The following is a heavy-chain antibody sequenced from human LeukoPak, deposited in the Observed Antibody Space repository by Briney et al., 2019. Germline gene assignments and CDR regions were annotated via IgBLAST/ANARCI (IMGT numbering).Heavy chain of an antibody. CDR2: IYYSGST. CDR1: GGSITSYY. V-gene: IGHV4-59*01. D-gene: IGHD5-12*01. CDR3: ARGRASANFDY. J-gene: IGHJ4*02. Sequence: SETLSLTCTVSGGSITSYYWSWIRQPPGKGLEWIGFIYYSGSTNYNPSLKSRVTISIDTSKNQFSLKLSSVTAADTAVYYCARGRASANFDYWGQGTLVTVSS.